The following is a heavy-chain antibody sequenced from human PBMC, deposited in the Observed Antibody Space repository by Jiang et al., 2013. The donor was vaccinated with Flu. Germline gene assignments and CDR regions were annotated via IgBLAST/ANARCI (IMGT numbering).Heavy chain of an antibody. CDR3: AKGLRLDRMYYFDY. Sequence: QTLSLTCAISGDSVSSNSAAWNWIRQSPSRGLEWLGRTYYRSKWYNDYAVSVKSRITINPDTSKNQFSLQLNSVTPEDTAVYYCAKGLRLDRMYYFDYWGQGTLVTVSS. CDR2: TYYRSKWYN. V-gene: IGHV6-1*01. D-gene: IGHD4-17*01. J-gene: IGHJ4*02. CDR1: GDSVSSNSAA.